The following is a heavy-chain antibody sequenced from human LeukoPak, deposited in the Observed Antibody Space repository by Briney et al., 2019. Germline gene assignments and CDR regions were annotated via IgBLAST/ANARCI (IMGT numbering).Heavy chain of an antibody. D-gene: IGHD3-10*02. CDR2: ISISSNYI. J-gene: IGHJ6*04. Sequence: GGSLRLSCAASGFTFSSYSMNWVRQAPGKGLEWVSSISISSNYIYYTDSVEGRCTISRDNGKNSLYLQMNSLRAEDTAVYYCAELGITMIGGVWGKGTTVTISS. CDR1: GFTFSSYS. V-gene: IGHV3-21*01. CDR3: AELGITMIGGV.